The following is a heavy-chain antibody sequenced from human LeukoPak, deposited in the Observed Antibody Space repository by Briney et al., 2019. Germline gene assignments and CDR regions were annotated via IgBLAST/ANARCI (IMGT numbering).Heavy chain of an antibody. Sequence: ASVKVSCKTSGYTFADYDISWLRQAPGQGLEWMGWISADNGNIDYAQKFQGRVTMTTDTSTSTAYMELRSLRSDDTAMYYCARGLSGSYFAMDAFDDWGQGTLVIVSS. J-gene: IGHJ4*02. V-gene: IGHV1-18*01. CDR1: GYTFADYD. CDR2: ISADNGNI. CDR3: ARGLSGSYFAMDAFDD. D-gene: IGHD3-10*01.